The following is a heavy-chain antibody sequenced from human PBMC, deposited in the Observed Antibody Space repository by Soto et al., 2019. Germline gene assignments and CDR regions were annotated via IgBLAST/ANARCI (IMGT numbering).Heavy chain of an antibody. Sequence: SQTLSLTCAISGDSVSSNSAAWNWIRQSPSRGLEWLGRTYYRSKWYNDYAVSVKSRITINPDTSKNQFSLQLNSVTPEDTAVYYCARGWKWLVPRGYYYYGMDVWGQGTTVTVSS. V-gene: IGHV6-1*01. CDR1: GDSVSSNSAA. J-gene: IGHJ6*02. CDR3: ARGWKWLVPRGYYYYGMDV. CDR2: TYYRSKWYN. D-gene: IGHD6-19*01.